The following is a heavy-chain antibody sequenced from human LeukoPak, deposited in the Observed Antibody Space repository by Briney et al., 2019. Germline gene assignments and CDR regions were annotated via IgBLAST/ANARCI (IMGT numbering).Heavy chain of an antibody. V-gene: IGHV4-39*01. CDR3: ARGGRGWFDP. J-gene: IGHJ5*02. Sequence: PSETLSLTCTVSGGSISNSSYYWGWIHQPPRKGLEWIGSIYYSGSTYYNPSLKSRVTISVDTSKNQFSLKLSSVTAADTAVYYCARGGRGWFDPWGQGTLVTVSS. D-gene: IGHD2-15*01. CDR1: GGSISNSSYY. CDR2: IYYSGST.